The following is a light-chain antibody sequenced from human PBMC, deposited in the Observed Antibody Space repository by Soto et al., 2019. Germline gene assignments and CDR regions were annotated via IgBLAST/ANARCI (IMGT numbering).Light chain of an antibody. CDR2: EVR. Sequence: QSALTQPASVSGSAGQSITISCSGTMRDVGAYNLVSWYQQHPGTAPKLIIYEVRNRPSGISSRFSGSRSGNTASLTISGLQPEDEGAYYCSASTARSTLVFGGGTKLTVL. J-gene: IGLJ3*02. CDR3: SASTARSTLV. CDR1: MRDVGAYNL. V-gene: IGLV2-14*01.